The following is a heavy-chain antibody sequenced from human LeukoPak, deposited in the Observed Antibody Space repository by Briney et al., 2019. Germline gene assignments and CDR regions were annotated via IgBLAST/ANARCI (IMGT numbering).Heavy chain of an antibody. CDR2: IYYSGST. J-gene: IGHJ4*02. CDR1: GYSISSGYY. Sequence: SETLSLTCAVSGYSISSGYYWGWIRQPPGKGLEWIGSIYYSGSTYYNPSLKSRVTISVDTSKNQFSLKLSSVTAADTAVYYCARHLGTTYYYDSSGYYFGGWGQGTLVTVSS. D-gene: IGHD3-22*01. V-gene: IGHV4-38-2*01. CDR3: ARHLGTTYYYDSSGYYFGG.